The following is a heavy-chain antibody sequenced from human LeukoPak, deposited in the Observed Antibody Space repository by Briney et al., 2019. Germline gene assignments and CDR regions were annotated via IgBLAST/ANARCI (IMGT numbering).Heavy chain of an antibody. D-gene: IGHD2-8*01. Sequence: ASVKVSCKASGYTLTDYFMHWVRQARGQGPEWMGWINPNSGATSYAQKFQGRVTMTRDTSISTAYMELSRLRSDDTAVYYCARDNSLMVYDYWGQGSLVTVSS. CDR2: INPNSGAT. CDR3: ARDNSLMVYDY. V-gene: IGHV1-2*02. J-gene: IGHJ4*02. CDR1: GYTLTDYF.